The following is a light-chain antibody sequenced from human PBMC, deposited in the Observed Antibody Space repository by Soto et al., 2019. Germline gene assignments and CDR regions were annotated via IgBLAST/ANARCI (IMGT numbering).Light chain of an antibody. J-gene: IGKJ2*01. CDR2: GAS. V-gene: IGKV3-20*01. Sequence: EIVVTQSPGTLSLSPGERATLSSRASQSVSSSYLAWYQQKPGQAPRLLIYGASSRATGIPDRFSGSGSGTDFTLTISRLEPEDFAVYYCQQYGSSPRYTFGQGTKLEIK. CDR3: QQYGSSPRYT. CDR1: QSVSSSY.